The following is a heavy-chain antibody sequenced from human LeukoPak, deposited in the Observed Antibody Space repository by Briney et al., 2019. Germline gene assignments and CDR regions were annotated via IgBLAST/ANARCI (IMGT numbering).Heavy chain of an antibody. Sequence: GGSLRLSCAASGFTFSSYGMHWVRQAPGKGLEWVAVIWYDGSNKYYADSVKGRFTISRDNSKNTLYLQMNSLRAEDTAVYYCARDEWVRSFDYWGQGTLVTVSS. CDR1: GFTFSSYG. J-gene: IGHJ4*02. D-gene: IGHD1-26*01. V-gene: IGHV3-33*01. CDR3: ARDEWVRSFDY. CDR2: IWYDGSNK.